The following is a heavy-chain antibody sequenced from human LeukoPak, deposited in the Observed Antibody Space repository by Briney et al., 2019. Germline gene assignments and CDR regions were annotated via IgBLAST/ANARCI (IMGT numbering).Heavy chain of an antibody. J-gene: IGHJ4*02. D-gene: IGHD5-24*01. V-gene: IGHV4-61*02. CDR3: ARLEMATITFDY. Sequence: PSETLSLTCTVSGGSISSGTYYWTWIRQPAGKGLEWIGRIYTSGSTNSNPSLKSRVTISVDTSKNQFSLKLSSMTAADTAVYYCARLEMATITFDYWGQGTLVTVSS. CDR2: IYTSGST. CDR1: GGSISSGTYY.